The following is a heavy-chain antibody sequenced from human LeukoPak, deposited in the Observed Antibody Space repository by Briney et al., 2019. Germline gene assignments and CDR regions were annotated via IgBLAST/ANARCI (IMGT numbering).Heavy chain of an antibody. V-gene: IGHV3-30*02. Sequence: GGSLRLSCAASGFTFSSYGMHWVRQAPGKWLEWVAFIRYDGSNKYYADSVKGRFTISRDNSKNTLYLQMNSLRAEDTAVYYCANVVVPAAISSEYFQHWGQGTLVTVSS. CDR1: GFTFSSYG. CDR3: ANVVVPAAISSEYFQH. CDR2: IRYDGSNK. D-gene: IGHD2-2*02. J-gene: IGHJ1*01.